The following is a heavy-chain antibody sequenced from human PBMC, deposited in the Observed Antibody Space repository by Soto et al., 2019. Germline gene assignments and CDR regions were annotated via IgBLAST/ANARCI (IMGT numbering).Heavy chain of an antibody. V-gene: IGHV4-59*01. Sequence: NPSETLSLTCTVSGGSISGCYWSWIRQPPGKGLEWIGYMYNTGSTVYNPSFKSRVTISVDTSKNQFSLKLNSVTAADTAVYYCARDLWGYCGTDCYPLDVWGQGTTVTVSS. J-gene: IGHJ6*02. CDR2: MYNTGST. D-gene: IGHD2-21*02. CDR3: ARDLWGYCGTDCYPLDV. CDR1: GGSISGCY.